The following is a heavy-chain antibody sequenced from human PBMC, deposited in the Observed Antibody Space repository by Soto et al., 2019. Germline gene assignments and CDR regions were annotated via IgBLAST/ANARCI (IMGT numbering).Heavy chain of an antibody. Sequence: GGSLRLSCAASGFTFDDYAMHWVRQAPGKGLEWVSGISWNSGSIGYADSVKGRFTISRDNAKNSLYLQMNSLRAEDTALYYCAKELRYFDWLPTHYYYYGMDVWRQGTTATVSS. CDR1: GFTFDDYA. D-gene: IGHD3-9*01. J-gene: IGHJ6*02. V-gene: IGHV3-9*01. CDR3: AKELRYFDWLPTHYYYYGMDV. CDR2: ISWNSGSI.